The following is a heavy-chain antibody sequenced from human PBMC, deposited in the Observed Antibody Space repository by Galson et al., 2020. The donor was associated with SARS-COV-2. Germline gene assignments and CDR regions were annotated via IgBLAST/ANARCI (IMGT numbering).Heavy chain of an antibody. CDR2: ISSSGSTI. J-gene: IGHJ4*02. CDR1: GFTFSDYY. CDR3: ATHYYYYYGSGIFDY. D-gene: IGHD3-10*01. Sequence: GGSLRLSCAASGFTFSDYYMSWIRQAPGKGLEWVSYISSSGSTIYYADSVKGRFTISRDNAKNSLYLQMNSLRAEDTAVYYCATHYYYYYGSGIFDYWGQGTLVTVSS. V-gene: IGHV3-11*01.